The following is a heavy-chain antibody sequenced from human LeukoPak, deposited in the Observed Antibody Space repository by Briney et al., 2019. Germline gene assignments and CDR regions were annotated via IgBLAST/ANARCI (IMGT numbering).Heavy chain of an antibody. J-gene: IGHJ5*02. CDR1: GASISSHY. D-gene: IGHD1-26*01. Sequence: PSETLSHTCTVTGASISSHYWCWIRQTPGTGLEWIGDIYDRGSTTYNPSLKSRVSISVDTSRNQFSLNLRSVTAADTAVYYCAKIEVGRFDPWGQGTLVTVSS. V-gene: IGHV4-59*11. CDR2: IYDRGST. CDR3: AKIEVGRFDP.